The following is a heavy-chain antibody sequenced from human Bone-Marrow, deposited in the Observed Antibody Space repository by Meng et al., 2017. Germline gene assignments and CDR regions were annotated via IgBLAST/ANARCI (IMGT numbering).Heavy chain of an antibody. CDR3: AKVSTGSYYGYYFDY. CDR1: RFIFSSYA. CDR2: ISTNGGST. D-gene: IGHD1-26*01. Sequence: GGSLRLSCAASRFIFSSYAMSWVRQAPGRGLEWVSGISTNGGSTYYADSVKGRFTISRDNSKNTLSLQMNSLRADDTAVYYCAKVSTGSYYGYYFDYWGQGTLVTV. J-gene: IGHJ4*02. V-gene: IGHV3-23*01.